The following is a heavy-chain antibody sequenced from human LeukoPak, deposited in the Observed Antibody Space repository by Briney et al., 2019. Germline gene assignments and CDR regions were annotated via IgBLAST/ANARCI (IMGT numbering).Heavy chain of an antibody. D-gene: IGHD1-26*01. CDR3: ATGVIFPYSGSYHGWFDP. CDR1: GYTLTELS. V-gene: IGHV1-24*01. Sequence: ASVKVSCKVSGYTLTELSMHWVRQAPGKGLEWMGGFDPEDGETIYAQKIQGRVTMTEDTSTDTAYMELSSLRSEDTAVYYCATGVIFPYSGSYHGWFDPWGQGTLVTVSS. J-gene: IGHJ5*02. CDR2: FDPEDGET.